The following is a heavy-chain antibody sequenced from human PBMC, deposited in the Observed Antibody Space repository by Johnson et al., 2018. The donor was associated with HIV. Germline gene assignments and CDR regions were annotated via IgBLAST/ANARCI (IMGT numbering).Heavy chain of an antibody. CDR1: GFTFSDYY. Sequence: VQLVESGGGVVQPGRSLRLSCAASGFTFSDYYMSWIRQAPGKGLEWVSVIYSGGNTYYADSVKGRFTISRDNSKNTLYLQMNSLRAEDTAVYYCWGYSTSSNAAYDIWGQGTMVTVSS. CDR2: IYSGGNT. D-gene: IGHD6-6*01. J-gene: IGHJ3*02. CDR3: WGYSTSSNAAYDI. V-gene: IGHV3-66*01.